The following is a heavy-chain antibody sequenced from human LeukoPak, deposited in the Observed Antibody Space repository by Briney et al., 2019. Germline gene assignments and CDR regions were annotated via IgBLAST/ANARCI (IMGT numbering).Heavy chain of an antibody. CDR2: ISYDGSNK. V-gene: IGHV3-30*18. J-gene: IGHJ4*02. CDR3: AKLPYCSGGSCSHDY. Sequence: GRSLRLSCAASGFTFSSYGMHWVRQAPGKGLEWVAVISYDGSNKYYADSVKGRFTISRDNSKNTLYLQMNSLRAEDTAVYYCAKLPYCSGGSCSHDYWGQGTLVTVSS. D-gene: IGHD2-15*01. CDR1: GFTFSSYG.